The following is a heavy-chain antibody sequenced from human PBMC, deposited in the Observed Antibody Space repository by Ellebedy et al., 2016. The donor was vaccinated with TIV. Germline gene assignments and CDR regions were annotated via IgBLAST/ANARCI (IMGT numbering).Heavy chain of an antibody. D-gene: IGHD3-22*01. V-gene: IGHV3-30-3*01. CDR3: ARDQYYDSSGYFNDY. CDR1: GFTFSSYA. CDR2: ISYDGSNK. Sequence: GGSLRLXCAASGFTFSSYAMHWVRQAPGKGLEWVAVISYDGSNKYYADSVKGRFTISRDNSKNTLYLQMNSLRAEDTAVYYCARDQYYDSSGYFNDYWGQGTLVTVSS. J-gene: IGHJ4*02.